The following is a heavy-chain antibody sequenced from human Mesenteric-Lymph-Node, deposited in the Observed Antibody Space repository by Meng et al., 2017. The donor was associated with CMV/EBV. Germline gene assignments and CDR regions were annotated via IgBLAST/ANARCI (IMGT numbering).Heavy chain of an antibody. CDR3: ARIFHYDFWSGYLDH. J-gene: IGHJ4*02. Sequence: ASVKVSCKASGYTFTSYGINWVRQATGQGLEWMGCIRGHNGNTNHAQKFQGRVTMTTDTSTNTAYMELRSLRSDDTAVYYCARIFHYDFWSGYLDHWGQGTLVTVSS. CDR2: IRGHNGNT. D-gene: IGHD3-3*01. CDR1: GYTFTSYG. V-gene: IGHV1-18*01.